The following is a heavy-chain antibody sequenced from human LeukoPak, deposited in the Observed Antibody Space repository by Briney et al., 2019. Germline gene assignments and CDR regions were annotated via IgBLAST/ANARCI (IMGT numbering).Heavy chain of an antibody. CDR1: GFTFSSYS. CDR3: AGNWNADY. Sequence: PGGSLRLSCAASGFTFSSYSMNWVRQAPGKGLEWVSYISSSSSTIYYADSVKGRFTISRDNSKNTLYLQMNSLRAEDTAVYYCAGNWNADYWGQGPLVTVSS. CDR2: ISSSSSTI. V-gene: IGHV3-48*01. J-gene: IGHJ4*02. D-gene: IGHD1-1*01.